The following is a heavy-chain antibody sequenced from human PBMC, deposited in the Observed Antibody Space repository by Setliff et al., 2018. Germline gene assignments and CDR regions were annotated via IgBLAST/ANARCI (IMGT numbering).Heavy chain of an antibody. CDR3: ARQATDY. Sequence: GGSLRLSCAASGFTFSSYSMNWVRQAPGKGLEWVSYISSSSSTIYYADSVKGRFTISRDNAKNSLYLQINSLRAEDTALYYCARQATDYWGQGTLVTVSS. J-gene: IGHJ4*02. CDR2: ISSSSSTI. CDR1: GFTFSSYS. V-gene: IGHV3-48*01.